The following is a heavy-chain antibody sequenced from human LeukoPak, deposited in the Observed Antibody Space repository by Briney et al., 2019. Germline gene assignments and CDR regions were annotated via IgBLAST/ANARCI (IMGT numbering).Heavy chain of an antibody. D-gene: IGHD3-22*01. CDR1: GFTFSSYA. CDR2: ISGSGGST. V-gene: IGHV3-23*01. Sequence: GGSLRLSCAASGFTFSSYAMSWVRQAPGKGLEWVSAISGSGGSTYYADSVKGRFTISRDNSKNTLYLQMNSLRAEDTAVYYCAKDETGSEYYYDSSGYHYWGQGTLVTASS. J-gene: IGHJ4*02. CDR3: AKDETGSEYYYDSSGYHY.